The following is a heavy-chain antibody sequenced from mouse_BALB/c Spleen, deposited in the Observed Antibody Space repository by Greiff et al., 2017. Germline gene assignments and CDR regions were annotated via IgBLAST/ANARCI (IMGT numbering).Heavy chain of an antibody. D-gene: IGHD1-1*01. V-gene: IGHV14-4*02. CDR3: FYGSSFDY. CDR1: GFNIKDYY. J-gene: IGHJ2*01. CDR2: IDPENGDT. Sequence: DVQLQESGAELVRSGASVKLSCTASGFNIKDYYMHWVKQRPEQGLEWIGWIDPENGDTEYAPKFQGKATMTADTSSNTAYLQLSSLTSEDTAVYYCFYGSSFDYWGQGTTLTVSS.